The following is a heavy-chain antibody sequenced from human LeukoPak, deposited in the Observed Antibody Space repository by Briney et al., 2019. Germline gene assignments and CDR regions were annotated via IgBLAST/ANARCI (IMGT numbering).Heavy chain of an antibody. CDR2: ISGSGGST. CDR1: GFTFSSYG. CDR3: AKDGGYSGYDYAPYYYYYMDV. V-gene: IGHV3-23*01. Sequence: QSGGSLRLSCAASGFTFSSYGMSWVRQAPEKGLEWVSAISGSGGSTYYADSVKGRFTISRDNSKHTLYLQTNSLRAKDTAVYYCAKDGGYSGYDYAPYYYYYMDVWGKGTTVTISS. J-gene: IGHJ6*03. D-gene: IGHD5-12*01.